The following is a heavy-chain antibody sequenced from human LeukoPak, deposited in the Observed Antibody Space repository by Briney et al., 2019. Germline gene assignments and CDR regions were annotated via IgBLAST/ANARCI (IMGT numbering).Heavy chain of an antibody. CDR1: GYTFTGYY. Sequence: ASVRVSCKASGYTFTGYYMHWVRQAPGQGVEWMGWINPNSGGTNYAQKFQGRVTITRDTSISTAYMELSRLRSDDTAVYYCARIWRGGGYFDYWGQGTLVTVSS. CDR2: INPNSGGT. V-gene: IGHV1-2*02. J-gene: IGHJ4*02. CDR3: ARIWRGGGYFDY. D-gene: IGHD3-10*01.